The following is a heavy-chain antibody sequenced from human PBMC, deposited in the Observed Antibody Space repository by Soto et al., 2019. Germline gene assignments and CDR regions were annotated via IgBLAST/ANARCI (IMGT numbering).Heavy chain of an antibody. CDR1: GGSISSYY. CDR2: IYYSGST. Sequence: PSETLSLTCTVSGGSISSYYWSWIRQPPGKGLEWIGYIYYSGSTNYNPSLKSRVTISVDTSKNQFSLKLSSVTAADTAVYYCARLLPQYYDFWSGYYDNWFDPWGQGTLVTVSS. D-gene: IGHD3-3*01. J-gene: IGHJ5*02. CDR3: ARLLPQYYDFWSGYYDNWFDP. V-gene: IGHV4-59*08.